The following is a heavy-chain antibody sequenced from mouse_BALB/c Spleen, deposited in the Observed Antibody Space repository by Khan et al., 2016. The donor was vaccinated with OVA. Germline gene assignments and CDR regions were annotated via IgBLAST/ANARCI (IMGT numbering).Heavy chain of an antibody. CDR3: ARRFTGGAMDL. CDR1: GYTVSSYW. J-gene: IGHJ4*01. Sequence: VQLQQSGAELMKPGASVKISCKATGYTVSSYWIEWIKQRPGHGLEWIGEILPGSGSSKYNEKFKGKATFTEDTSSNTAYMQLSSLTSEDSAVYYCARRFTGGAMDLWGQGTSVTVSS. V-gene: IGHV1-9*01. CDR2: ILPGSGSS.